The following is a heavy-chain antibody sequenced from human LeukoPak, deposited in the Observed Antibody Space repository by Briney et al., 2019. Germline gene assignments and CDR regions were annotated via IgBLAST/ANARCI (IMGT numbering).Heavy chain of an antibody. J-gene: IGHJ4*02. CDR2: INHSGST. D-gene: IGHD6-19*01. CDR3: ARDGNSSGWYYY. CDR1: GGSFSGYY. Sequence: ASETLSLTCTVYGGSFSGYYWSWIRQPPGKGLEWIGEINHSGSTNYNPSLKSRVTISVDTSKNQFSLKLSSVTAADTAVYYCARDGNSSGWYYYWGQGTLVTVSS. V-gene: IGHV4-34*01.